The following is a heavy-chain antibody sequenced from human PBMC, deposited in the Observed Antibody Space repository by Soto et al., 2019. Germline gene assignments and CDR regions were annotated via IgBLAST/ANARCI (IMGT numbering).Heavy chain of an antibody. CDR3: ARGRDSSSHYYYYYMDV. V-gene: IGHV4-34*01. CDR1: GGSFSGYY. D-gene: IGHD6-6*01. CDR2: INHSGST. Sequence: SETLSLTCAVYGGSFSGYYWSWIRQPPGKGLEWIGEINHSGSTNYNPSLKSRVTISVDTSKNQFSLKLSSVTAADTAVYYCARGRDSSSHYYYYYMDVWGKGTTVTAP. J-gene: IGHJ6*03.